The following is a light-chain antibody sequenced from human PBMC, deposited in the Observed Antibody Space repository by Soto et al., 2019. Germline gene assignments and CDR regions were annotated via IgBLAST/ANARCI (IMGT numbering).Light chain of an antibody. J-gene: IGKJ5*01. CDR2: GAS. Sequence: EIMMTQSPATLSVPPWEIATLSFRARQSVSSNLAWHQQRPGEAPRLIIYGASTRATGVPARFSGGGSGTEFTLTITSLQSEDFAVYWCQQYNNWPLTFGPGTRLEIK. V-gene: IGKV3D-15*01. CDR1: QSVSSN. CDR3: QQYNNWPLT.